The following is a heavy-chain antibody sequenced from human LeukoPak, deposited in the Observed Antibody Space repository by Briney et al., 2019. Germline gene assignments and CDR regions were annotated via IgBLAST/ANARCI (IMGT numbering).Heavy chain of an antibody. Sequence: SETLSLSCAVYGGSFSGYYWSWIRQPPGKGLEWIGEINHSGSTNYNPSLKSRVTISVDTSKNQFSLKLSSVTAADTAVYYCARHIGWYYRFDPWGQGTLVTVSS. J-gene: IGHJ5*02. CDR2: INHSGST. CDR3: ARHIGWYYRFDP. D-gene: IGHD2-15*01. V-gene: IGHV4-34*01. CDR1: GGSFSGYY.